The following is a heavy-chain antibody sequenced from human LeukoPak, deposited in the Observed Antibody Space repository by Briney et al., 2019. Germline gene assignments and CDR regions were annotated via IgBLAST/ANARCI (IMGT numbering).Heavy chain of an antibody. D-gene: IGHD2-15*01. CDR3: ARVGYCSGGSCYKESMYYFDY. CDR2: INHSGST. J-gene: IGHJ4*02. Sequence: SETLSLTCAVYGGSFSGYYWSWIRQPPGKGLEWIGEINHSGSTNYNPSLKTRVTISVDTSKNQFSLKLSYVTAADTAVYYCARVGYCSGGSCYKESMYYFDYWGQRTLVTVSS. V-gene: IGHV4-34*01. CDR1: GGSFSGYY.